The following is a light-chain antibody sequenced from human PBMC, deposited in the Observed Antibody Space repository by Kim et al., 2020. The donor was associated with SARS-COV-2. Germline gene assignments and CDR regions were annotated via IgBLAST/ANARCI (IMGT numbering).Light chain of an antibody. CDR1: QDIRNY. Sequence: SVGDTVTITCQASQDIRNYLNWYQQKPGQAPKVLIFDASSLETGVPLRFSGSGSGTHFTLTISRLQPEDFATYFCQQYGNLPLTFGGGTKVDIK. CDR3: QQYGNLPLT. V-gene: IGKV1-33*01. CDR2: DAS. J-gene: IGKJ4*01.